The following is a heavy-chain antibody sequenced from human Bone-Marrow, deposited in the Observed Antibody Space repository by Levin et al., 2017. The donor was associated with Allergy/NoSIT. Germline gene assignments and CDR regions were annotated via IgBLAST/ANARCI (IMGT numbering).Heavy chain of an antibody. J-gene: IGHJ4*02. V-gene: IGHV3-30-3*01. CDR3: ARDRGRAAGTNFDY. D-gene: IGHD6-13*01. Sequence: SGGSLRLSCAASGFTFSSYAMHWVRQAPGKGLEWVAVISYDGSNKYYADSVKGRFTISRDNSKNTLYLQMNSLRAEDTAVYYCARDRGRAAGTNFDYWGQGTLVTVSS. CDR2: ISYDGSNK. CDR1: GFTFSSYA.